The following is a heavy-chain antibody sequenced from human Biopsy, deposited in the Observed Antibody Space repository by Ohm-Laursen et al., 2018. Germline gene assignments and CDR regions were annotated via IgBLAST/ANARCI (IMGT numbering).Heavy chain of an antibody. J-gene: IGHJ4*02. CDR2: INPSGSTT. D-gene: IGHD6-19*01. Sequence: SVKVSYKASGYSFTSYYMHWVRQAPGQGLEWMGMINPSGSTTSYPQIFQGRVTMTRDTSKSTVYMELSSLRSADTAVYFCARNTGWYGDLYYFDYWGQGTLVTVSS. CDR3: ARNTGWYGDLYYFDY. CDR1: GYSFTSYY. V-gene: IGHV1-46*01.